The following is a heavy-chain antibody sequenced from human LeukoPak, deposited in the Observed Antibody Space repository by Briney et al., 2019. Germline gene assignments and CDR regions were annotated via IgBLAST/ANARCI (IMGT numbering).Heavy chain of an antibody. Sequence: PGGSLRLSCAASGFTFSSYSMNWVRQAPGKGLEWVSSISSSSSYIYYADSVKGRFTISRDNAKNSLYLQMNSLRAEDTAVYYCARDLRFLEWLLTSSFDYWGQGTLVTVSS. D-gene: IGHD3-3*01. CDR2: ISSSSSYI. V-gene: IGHV3-21*01. CDR1: GFTFSSYS. J-gene: IGHJ4*02. CDR3: ARDLRFLEWLLTSSFDY.